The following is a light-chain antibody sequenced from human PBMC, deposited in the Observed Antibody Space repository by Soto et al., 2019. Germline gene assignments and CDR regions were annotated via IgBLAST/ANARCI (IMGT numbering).Light chain of an antibody. Sequence: EIVLTQSPGTLYLSPGERATLSCRASQSVSSSYLAWYQQKPGQAPRLLIYGAYSRATGIPDRFSGSGSGTDFTLTISRREPEDISVYYCQQYGSSPPYTLGQGTKLEIK. J-gene: IGKJ2*01. CDR1: QSVSSSY. CDR2: GAY. CDR3: QQYGSSPPYT. V-gene: IGKV3-20*01.